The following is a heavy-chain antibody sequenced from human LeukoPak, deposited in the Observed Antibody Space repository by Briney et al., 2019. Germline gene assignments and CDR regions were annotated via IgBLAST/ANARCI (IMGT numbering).Heavy chain of an antibody. Sequence: GGSLRLSCAASGLTVSSNYMSWVRQAPGKGLEWVSVIYSGGSTYFADSVKGRFTISRDNSKNTLYLQMNSLRVEDTAVYYCARDPGNNYFDYWGQGALVTVSS. CDR3: ARDPGNNYFDY. V-gene: IGHV3-66*01. CDR2: IYSGGST. D-gene: IGHD2/OR15-2a*01. CDR1: GLTVSSNY. J-gene: IGHJ4*02.